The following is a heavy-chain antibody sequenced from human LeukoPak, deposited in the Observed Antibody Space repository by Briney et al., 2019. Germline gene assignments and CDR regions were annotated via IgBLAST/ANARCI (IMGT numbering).Heavy chain of an antibody. Sequence: HPGGSLRLSCAASGFTFNRYGMSWVRQAPGKGLEWVSGISASGANRYYADSVKGRFTISRDNSRDTLSVQINSLRSEDTAVYFCGREIEGTTDYWGQGTLVTVSS. CDR3: GREIEGTTDY. CDR1: GFTFNRYG. J-gene: IGHJ4*02. CDR2: ISASGANR. D-gene: IGHD1-7*01. V-gene: IGHV3-23*01.